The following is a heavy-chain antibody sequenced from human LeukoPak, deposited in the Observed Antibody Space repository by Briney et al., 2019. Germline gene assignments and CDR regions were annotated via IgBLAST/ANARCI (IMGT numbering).Heavy chain of an antibody. Sequence: PGGSLRLSCTASGFTISSYSINWVRQAPGPGQELDSYISSSGSTIYYADSVKGRFTISRDNAKNSLYLQMNSLRAEDTAVYYCARDLSLYCSGGSCYSLNYWGQGTLVTVSS. CDR1: GFTISSYS. V-gene: IGHV3-48*04. D-gene: IGHD2-15*01. CDR3: ARDLSLYCSGGSCYSLNY. CDR2: ISSSGSTI. J-gene: IGHJ4*02.